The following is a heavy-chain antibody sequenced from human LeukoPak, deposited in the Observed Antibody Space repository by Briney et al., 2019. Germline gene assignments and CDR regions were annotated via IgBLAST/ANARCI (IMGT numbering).Heavy chain of an antibody. Sequence: SETLSLTCTVSGGSISSYYWSWIRQPPGKGLEWIGYIYYSGSTNYNPSLKSRVTISVDTSKNQFSLKLSSVTAADTAVYYCARITLSGSYYDLCYFDLWGRGTLVTVSS. D-gene: IGHD1-26*01. J-gene: IGHJ2*01. CDR1: GGSISSYY. CDR3: ARITLSGSYYDLCYFDL. V-gene: IGHV4-59*01. CDR2: IYYSGST.